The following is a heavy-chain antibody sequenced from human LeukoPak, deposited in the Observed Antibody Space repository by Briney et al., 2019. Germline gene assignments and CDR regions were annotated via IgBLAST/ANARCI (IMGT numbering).Heavy chain of an antibody. CDR3: AELGITMIGGV. D-gene: IGHD3-10*02. CDR1: GFTFDDYG. J-gene: IGHJ6*04. Sequence: PGGSLRLSCAASGFTFDDYGMHWVRQAPGKGLEWVSGINWNSGRIGYADSVKGRFTISRDNAKNSLYLQMNSLRAEDTAVYYCAELGITMIGGVWGKGTTVTISS. CDR2: INWNSGRI. V-gene: IGHV3-9*01.